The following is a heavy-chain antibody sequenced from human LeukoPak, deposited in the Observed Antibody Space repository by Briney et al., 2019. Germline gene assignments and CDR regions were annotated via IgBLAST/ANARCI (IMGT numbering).Heavy chain of an antibody. J-gene: IGHJ4*02. D-gene: IGHD3-16*02. CDR1: GDSISSGDYY. Sequence: PSQTLSLTCTVSGDSISSGDYYWSWIRQPPGKGLEWIGYIYYSGSTYYNPSLKSRVTISVDTSKNQFSLKLSSVTAADTAVYYCARAVVWGSYRPLDYWGQGTLVTVSS. CDR3: ARAVVWGSYRPLDY. CDR2: IYYSGST. V-gene: IGHV4-30-4*01.